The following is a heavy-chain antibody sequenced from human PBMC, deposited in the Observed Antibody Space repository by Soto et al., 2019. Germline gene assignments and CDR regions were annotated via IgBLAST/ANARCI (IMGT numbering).Heavy chain of an antibody. Sequence: PSETLSLTCGLSGASIFTDNWRSWVRQPPGKEMEWIGEIYHSGNTNFNPSVQSRVTISVDTSKNQFSLKLSSVTAADTAVYYCARGGLWSRYHDFDYWGQGTLVTVSS. CDR1: GASIFTDNW. CDR2: IYHSGNT. CDR3: ARGGLWSRYHDFDY. J-gene: IGHJ4*02. D-gene: IGHD3-10*01. V-gene: IGHV4-4*02.